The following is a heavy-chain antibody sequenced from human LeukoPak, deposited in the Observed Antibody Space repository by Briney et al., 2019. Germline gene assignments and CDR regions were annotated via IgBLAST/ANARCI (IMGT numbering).Heavy chain of an antibody. J-gene: IGHJ5*02. D-gene: IGHD3-10*01. CDR1: GFTFSSYG. CDR2: ISYDGSNK. V-gene: IGHV3-30*18. CDR3: AKDLMRDRWFGES. Sequence: PGGSLRLSCAASGFTFSSYGMHWVRQAPGKGLEWVAVISYDGSNKYYADSVKGRFTISRDNSKNTLYLQVNSLRTEDTAVYYCAKDLMRDRWFGESWGQGTLVTVSS.